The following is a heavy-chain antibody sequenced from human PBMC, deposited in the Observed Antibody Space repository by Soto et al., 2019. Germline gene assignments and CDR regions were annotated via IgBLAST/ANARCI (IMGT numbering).Heavy chain of an antibody. D-gene: IGHD6-19*01. CDR3: ARSIAVAGLDY. CDR1: GFTFSSYA. Sequence: GGSLRLSCAASGFTFSSYAMSWVRQAPGKGLEWVSAISGSGGSTYYADSVKGRFSISRDTSMHTVYLEMNSLSPEDTGVYYCARSIAVAGLDYWGQGTLVTVSS. V-gene: IGHV3-23*01. J-gene: IGHJ4*02. CDR2: ISGSGGST.